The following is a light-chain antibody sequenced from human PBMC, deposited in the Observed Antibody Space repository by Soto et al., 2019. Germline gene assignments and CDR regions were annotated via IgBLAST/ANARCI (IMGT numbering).Light chain of an antibody. CDR2: AAP. V-gene: IGKV1-39*01. Sequence: DIQMTQSPSSLSASVGDRVTISCRASQSIDTFLNWYQHKPGKAPKLLISAAPSLQSAVPSRFSGRGSVTDFTLSFSGVQSEDFATYYCQQSYSNAWTFGQGTKLEIK. CDR3: QQSYSNAWT. J-gene: IGKJ2*01. CDR1: QSIDTF.